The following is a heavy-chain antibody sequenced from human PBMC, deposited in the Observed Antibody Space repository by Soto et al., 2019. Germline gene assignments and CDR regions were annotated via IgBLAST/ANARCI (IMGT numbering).Heavy chain of an antibody. CDR3: SRPTYYYDSSGPPAY. CDR2: FVADASST. J-gene: IGHJ4*02. V-gene: IGHV3-74*01. Sequence: GGSLRLSCAASGFIFDSDWMHWVRQAPGQGLVWVSPFVADASSTIYADSVKGRFTISRDDSKNTLYLQMNSLRAEDTAVYYCSRPTYYYDSSGPPAYWGQGTLVTVSS. D-gene: IGHD3-22*01. CDR1: GFIFDSDW.